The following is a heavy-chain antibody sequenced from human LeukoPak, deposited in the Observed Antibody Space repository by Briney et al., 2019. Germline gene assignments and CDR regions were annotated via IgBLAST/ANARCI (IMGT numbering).Heavy chain of an antibody. V-gene: IGHV4-59*01. D-gene: IGHD3-9*01. CDR3: ARADYDILTGYYDY. Sequence: SETLSLTCTVSGGSISSYYWSWIRQPPGKGLEWIGYIYYSGSTNYNPSLKSRVTISVDTPKNQFSLKLSSVTAADTAVYYCARADYDILTGYYDYWGQGTLVTVSS. J-gene: IGHJ4*02. CDR1: GGSISSYY. CDR2: IYYSGST.